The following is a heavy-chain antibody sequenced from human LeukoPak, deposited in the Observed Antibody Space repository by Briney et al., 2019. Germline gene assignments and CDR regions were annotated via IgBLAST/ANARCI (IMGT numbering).Heavy chain of an antibody. D-gene: IGHD3-9*01. Sequence: GGSLRLSCAASGFTFSSYSMNWVRQAPGKGLEWVSYISSSITTIYYADSVKGRFTISRDNAKNSLYLQMNSLRDEDTAVYYCAREQSYDIFAGYPSYGMDVWGQGTTVTVSS. V-gene: IGHV3-48*02. J-gene: IGHJ6*02. CDR1: GFTFSSYS. CDR3: AREQSYDIFAGYPSYGMDV. CDR2: ISSSITTI.